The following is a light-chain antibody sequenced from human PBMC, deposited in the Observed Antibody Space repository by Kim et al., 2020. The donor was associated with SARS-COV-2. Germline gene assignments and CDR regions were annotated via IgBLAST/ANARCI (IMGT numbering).Light chain of an antibody. V-gene: IGKV1-33*01. CDR1: QDISNY. CDR2: DAS. Sequence: DIQMTQSPSSLSASVGDRVTITCQASQDISNYLNWYQQKPGKAPKLLIYDASNLETGVPSRFSGSGSGTDFTFTISSLQPEDIATYYWQQYDNRPPYTFGQGTKLEI. CDR3: QQYDNRPPYT. J-gene: IGKJ2*01.